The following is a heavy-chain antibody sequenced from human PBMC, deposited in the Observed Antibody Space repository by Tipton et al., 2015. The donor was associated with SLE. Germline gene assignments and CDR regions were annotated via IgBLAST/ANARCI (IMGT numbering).Heavy chain of an antibody. CDR1: GFTFISYA. J-gene: IGHJ4*02. CDR2: ISYDGDNK. V-gene: IGHV3-30*04. CDR3: AREALPITMDPYYFDS. Sequence: SLRLSCAASGFTFISYAMHWVRQAPGKGLEWVAVISYDGDNKYYADSVKGRFTISRDNSKNTLYLQMSSLRAEDTAVYYCAREALPITMDPYYFDSWGQGTLVTVSS. D-gene: IGHD3-10*01.